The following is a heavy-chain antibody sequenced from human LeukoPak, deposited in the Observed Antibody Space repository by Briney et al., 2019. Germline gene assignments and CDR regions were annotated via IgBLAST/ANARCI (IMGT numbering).Heavy chain of an antibody. CDR3: ARDTGYNTFDY. CDR1: GFTFSNYW. V-gene: IGHV3-7*05. CDR2: IKEDGSDK. D-gene: IGHD5-24*01. J-gene: IGHJ4*02. Sequence: GGSLRLSCAASGFTFSNYWMSWVRQAPGKGLEWVANIKEDGSDKYYVDSVKGRFTISRDNAKNSQYLQMNSLRAEDTAVYFCARDTGYNTFDYWGQGTLVTVSS.